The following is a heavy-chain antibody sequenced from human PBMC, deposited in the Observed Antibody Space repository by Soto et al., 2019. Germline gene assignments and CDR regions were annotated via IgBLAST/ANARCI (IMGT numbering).Heavy chain of an antibody. CDR1: GGSVSSGSYY. D-gene: IGHD5-12*01. J-gene: IGHJ4*02. CDR2: IYYSGST. Sequence: QVQLQESGPGLLKPSETLSLTCTVSGGSVSSGSYYWSWIRQPPGKGLEWIGYIYYSGSTNYNPSLKSRVTISVDTSKNQFSLKLSSVTAADTAVYYCASGGSARYFDYWGQGTLVTVSS. V-gene: IGHV4-61*01. CDR3: ASGGSARYFDY.